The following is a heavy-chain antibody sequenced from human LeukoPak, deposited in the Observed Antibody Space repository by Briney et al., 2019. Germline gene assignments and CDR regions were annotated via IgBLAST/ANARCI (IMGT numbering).Heavy chain of an antibody. D-gene: IGHD4-17*01. Sequence: GASVKVSCXASGYTFTNYGISWVRQAPGQGLEWMGWISAYNGNTNYAQKLQGRVTMTTDTSTSTAYMELRSLRSDDTAVYYCAREAVTTVFDYWGQGTLVTVSS. CDR3: AREAVTTVFDY. CDR1: GYTFTNYG. J-gene: IGHJ4*02. CDR2: ISAYNGNT. V-gene: IGHV1-18*01.